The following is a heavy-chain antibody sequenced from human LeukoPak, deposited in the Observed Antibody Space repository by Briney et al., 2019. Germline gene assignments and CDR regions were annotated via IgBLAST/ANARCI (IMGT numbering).Heavy chain of an antibody. J-gene: IGHJ2*01. CDR3: AKVPDGSPRGYWYFDL. D-gene: IGHD5-24*01. Sequence: GGSLRLSCAASGFTFGGYAMSWVRQAPGKGLEWVSTISASGGDTYYADSVKGRSSISRDYSTNTLFVQMSSLRADDAAVYYCAKVPDGSPRGYWYFDLWGRGTLVTVSS. CDR1: GFTFGGYA. V-gene: IGHV3-23*01. CDR2: ISASGGDT.